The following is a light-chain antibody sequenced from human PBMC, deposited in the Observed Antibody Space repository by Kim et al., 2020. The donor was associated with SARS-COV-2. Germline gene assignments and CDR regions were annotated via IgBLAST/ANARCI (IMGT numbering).Light chain of an antibody. CDR1: SNNVGNEG. Sequence: QAGLTQPPSVSKSLRQTATLTCTGNSNNVGNEGATWLQHHQGHPPKLLFHRNNNRPSGISERFSTSRSGNTASLTITGLQPEDEADYYCSAWDRSLSSWVFGGGTQLTVL. CDR2: RNN. J-gene: IGLJ3*02. V-gene: IGLV10-54*04. CDR3: SAWDRSLSSWV.